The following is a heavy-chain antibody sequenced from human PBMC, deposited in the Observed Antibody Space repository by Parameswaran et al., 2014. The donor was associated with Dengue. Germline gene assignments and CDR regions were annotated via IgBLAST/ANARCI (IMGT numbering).Heavy chain of an antibody. J-gene: IGHJ3*02. CDR2: IYYSGST. CDR3: ARKLRGYSGYDGSLKDFDI. Sequence: WIRQPPGKGLEWIGYIYYSGSTNYNPSLKSRVTISVDTSKNQFSLKLSSVTAADTAVYYCARKLRGYSGYDGSLKDFDIWGQGTMVTVSS. V-gene: IGHV4-59*01. D-gene: IGHD5-12*01.